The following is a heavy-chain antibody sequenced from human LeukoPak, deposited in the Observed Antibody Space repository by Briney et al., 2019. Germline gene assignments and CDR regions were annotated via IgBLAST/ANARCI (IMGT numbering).Heavy chain of an antibody. V-gene: IGHV3-43*01. CDR2: ISWDGGST. Sequence: PGGSLRLSCAASGFTFDDYTMHWVRQAPGKGLEWVSLISWDGGSTYYADSVKGRFTISRDNSKNSLYLQMNSLRTEDTALYYCAGELAIAAAGPPDYWGQGTLVTVSS. CDR3: AGELAIAAAGPPDY. D-gene: IGHD6-13*01. CDR1: GFTFDDYT. J-gene: IGHJ4*02.